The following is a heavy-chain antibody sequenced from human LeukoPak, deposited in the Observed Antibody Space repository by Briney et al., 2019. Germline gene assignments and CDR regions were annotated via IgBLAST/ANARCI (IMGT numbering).Heavy chain of an antibody. CDR3: ASGGYSGYDYWYFDL. CDR2: IYYSGST. D-gene: IGHD5-12*01. Sequence: SETLSLTCTVSGYSISSSYYWSWIRQPPGKGLEWIGYIYYSGSTNYNPSLKSRVTISVDTSKNQFSLKLSSVTAADTAVYYCASGGYSGYDYWYFDLWGRGTLVTVSS. CDR1: GYSISSSYY. J-gene: IGHJ2*01. V-gene: IGHV4-61*01.